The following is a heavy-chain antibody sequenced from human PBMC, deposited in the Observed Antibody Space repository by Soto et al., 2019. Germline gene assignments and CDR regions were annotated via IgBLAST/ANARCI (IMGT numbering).Heavy chain of an antibody. J-gene: IGHJ5*02. Sequence: SVKVSCKASGGTFSSYAISLVRQAPGQGLEWMGGIIPIFGTANYAQKFQGRVTITADESTSTAYMELSSLRSEDTAVYYCARVPPPDCSGGSCYPYNWFDPWGQGTLVTVSS. CDR3: ARVPPPDCSGGSCYPYNWFDP. V-gene: IGHV1-69*13. CDR1: GGTFSSYA. CDR2: IIPIFGTA. D-gene: IGHD2-15*01.